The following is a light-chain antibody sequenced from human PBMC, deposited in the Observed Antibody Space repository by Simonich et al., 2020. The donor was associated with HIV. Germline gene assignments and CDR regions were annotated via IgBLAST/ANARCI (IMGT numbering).Light chain of an antibody. CDR1: QGISSF. CDR2: AAS. V-gene: IGKV1-39*01. J-gene: IGKJ1*01. CDR3: QQSYSSLWT. Sequence: DIQFTQSPSFLSASVGDRVTVTCRASQGISSFLAWYQQKQGKAPKLLIDAASSLQSGVPSRFSGSGSGTDFTLTISSLQHEDFATYYCQQSYSSLWTFGQGTKVEIK.